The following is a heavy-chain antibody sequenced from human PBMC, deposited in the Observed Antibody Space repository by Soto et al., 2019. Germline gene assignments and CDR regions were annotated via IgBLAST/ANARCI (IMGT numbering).Heavy chain of an antibody. CDR1: GFTFSSYA. V-gene: IGHV3-64D*06. Sequence: PGGSLRLSCSASGFTFSSYAMHWVRQAPGKGLEYASAISSNGGSTYYADSVKGRFTISRDNSKNTLYLQMSSLRAEDTAVYYCVKDQGTAMVTGFDYWGQGTLVTVSS. CDR2: ISSNGGST. J-gene: IGHJ4*02. D-gene: IGHD5-18*01. CDR3: VKDQGTAMVTGFDY.